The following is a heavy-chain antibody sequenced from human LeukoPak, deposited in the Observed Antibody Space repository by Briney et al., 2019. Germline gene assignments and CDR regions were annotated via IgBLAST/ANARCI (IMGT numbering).Heavy chain of an antibody. V-gene: IGHV3-23*01. J-gene: IGHJ4*02. D-gene: IGHD2-2*01. Sequence: GGSLRLSCAASGFTFGNYAMSWVRQAPGKGLEWVSAISASGGNTYYADSVKGRFTISRDNSKNTLYLQINSLRAEDTALYYCAKEKLGYCISSSCYSTYYFDYWGQGTLVTVSS. CDR2: ISASGGNT. CDR1: GFTFGNYA. CDR3: AKEKLGYCISSSCYSTYYFDY.